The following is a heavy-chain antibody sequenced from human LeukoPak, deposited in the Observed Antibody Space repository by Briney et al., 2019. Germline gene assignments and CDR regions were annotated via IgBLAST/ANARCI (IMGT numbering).Heavy chain of an antibody. CDR3: ARSSGYYYVDFDS. CDR1: GGSIRSSSYY. D-gene: IGHD3-22*01. Sequence: SETLSLTCTVSGGSIRSSSYYWGWIRQPPGKGLEWIGSIYYSGSTYYNASLKSRGTISVDTSKNQFSLKLDSVTAADTAVYYCARSSGYYYVDFDSWGQGTLVTVSS. CDR2: IYYSGST. V-gene: IGHV4-39*01. J-gene: IGHJ4*02.